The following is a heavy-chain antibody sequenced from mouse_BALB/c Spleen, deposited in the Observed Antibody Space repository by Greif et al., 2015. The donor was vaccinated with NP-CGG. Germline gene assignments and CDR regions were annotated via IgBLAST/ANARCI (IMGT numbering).Heavy chain of an antibody. CDR3: ARRDYYGYYFDV. CDR2: IDPANGNT. J-gene: IGHJ1*01. CDR1: GFNIKDTY. Sequence: VQLQQSGAELVKPGASVKLSCTASGFNIKDTYMHWVKQRPEQGLEWIGRIDPANGNTKYDPKFQGKATITADTSSNTAYLQLSSLTSEDTAVYYCARRDYYGYYFDVWGAGTTVTVSS. V-gene: IGHV14-3*02. D-gene: IGHD1-2*01.